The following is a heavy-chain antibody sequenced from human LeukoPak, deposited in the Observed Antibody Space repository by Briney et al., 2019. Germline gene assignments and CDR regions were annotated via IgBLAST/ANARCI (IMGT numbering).Heavy chain of an antibody. CDR1: GFTVSSNY. J-gene: IGHJ5*02. D-gene: IGHD3-10*01. V-gene: IGHV3-66*02. CDR3: ARFYGSVLGFDP. CDR2: IYRGGST. Sequence: GGSLRLSCAASGFTVSSNYMSWVRQAPGKGLEWVSVIYRGGSTYYADSVKGRFTISRDNSKNTLYLQMNSLRAEDTAVYYCARFYGSVLGFDPWGQGTLVTVSS.